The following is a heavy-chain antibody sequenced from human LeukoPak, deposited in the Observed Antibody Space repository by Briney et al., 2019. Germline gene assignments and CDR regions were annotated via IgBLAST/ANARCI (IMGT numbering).Heavy chain of an antibody. V-gene: IGHV3-33*05. CDR3: ARVSFGRGYYYYMDV. CDR1: GFTFSSYG. CDR2: ISYDGSNK. Sequence: PGGSLRLSCAASGFTFSSYGMHWVRQAPGKGLEWVAVISYDGSNKYYADSVKGRFTISRDNSKNTLYLQMNSLRAEDTAVYYCARVSFGRGYYYYMDVWGKGTTVTVSS. D-gene: IGHD3-10*01. J-gene: IGHJ6*03.